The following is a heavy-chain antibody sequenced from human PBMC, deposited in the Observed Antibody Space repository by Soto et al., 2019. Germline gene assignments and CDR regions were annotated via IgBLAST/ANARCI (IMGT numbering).Heavy chain of an antibody. Sequence: SVKVSCKTSGGTFSSYGISWVRQAPGQGLEWMGGIIPIFATPNYAQKFQGRVTITADKTTNTVYMELSSLRSEDTAVYYCANDDCSSTSCCYGLDVWGQGTTVTVSS. CDR3: ANDDCSSTSCCYGLDV. J-gene: IGHJ6*02. CDR1: GGTFSSYG. D-gene: IGHD2-2*01. V-gene: IGHV1-69*06. CDR2: IIPIFATP.